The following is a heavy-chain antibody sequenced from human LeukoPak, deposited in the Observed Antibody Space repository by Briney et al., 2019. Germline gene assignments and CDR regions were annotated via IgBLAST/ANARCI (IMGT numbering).Heavy chain of an antibody. CDR2: IYYSGST. J-gene: IGHJ4*02. CDR3: ARAARRGGSCPIDY. D-gene: IGHD2-15*01. V-gene: IGHV4-31*03. CDR1: GGSISSGGYY. Sequence: PSETLSLTCTVSGGSISSGGYYWSWIRQHPGKGLEWIGYIYYSGSTYYNPSLKSRVTISVDTSKNQFSLKLSSVTAADTAVYYCARAARRGGSCPIDYWGQGTLVTVSS.